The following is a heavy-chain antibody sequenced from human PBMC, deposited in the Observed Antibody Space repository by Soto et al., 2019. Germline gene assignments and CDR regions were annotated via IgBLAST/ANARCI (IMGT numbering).Heavy chain of an antibody. CDR3: ARGGGDDIVVVPAAIRRDYYYYGMDV. V-gene: IGHV1-69*13. D-gene: IGHD2-2*02. Sequence: SVKVSCQASGGTFSSYAISCVRQAPGQGLECVGGIIPIFGTANYAQKFQGRVTLTADESTSTAYMELSSLRSEDTAVYYCARGGGDDIVVVPAAIRRDYYYYGMDVWGQGTTVTVSS. CDR1: GGTFSSYA. J-gene: IGHJ6*02. CDR2: IIPIFGTA.